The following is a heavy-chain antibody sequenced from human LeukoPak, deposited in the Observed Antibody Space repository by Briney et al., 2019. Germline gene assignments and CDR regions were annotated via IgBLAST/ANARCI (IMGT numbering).Heavy chain of an antibody. CDR1: GFTFSNYA. J-gene: IGHJ4*02. CDR2: ISGNGGTT. V-gene: IGHV3-23*01. CDR3: ARGHSIFDY. Sequence: PGGSLRLSCAASGFTFSNYAMTWVRQAPQKGLEWVSSISGNGGTTYYADSVRGRFTISRDNAKNTLYLQMSSLRAEDTAVYYCARGHSIFDYWGQGTLVTVSS. D-gene: IGHD3-3*02.